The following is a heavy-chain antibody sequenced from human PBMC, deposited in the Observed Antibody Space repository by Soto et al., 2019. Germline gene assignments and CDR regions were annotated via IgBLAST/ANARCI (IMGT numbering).Heavy chain of an antibody. Sequence: QVQLVQSGAEVKKPGSSVKFSCKASGGTFSSYAISWVRQAPGQGLEWMGGIIPIFGTANYAQKCQGRVTITADDSTSTAYMEPSSLRSEDTAVYYCATDPPCTNGVCYSFDYYYGMDVWGQGTTVTVSS. CDR2: IIPIFGTA. CDR3: ATDPPCTNGVCYSFDYYYGMDV. CDR1: GGTFSSYA. V-gene: IGHV1-69*01. J-gene: IGHJ6*02. D-gene: IGHD2-8*01.